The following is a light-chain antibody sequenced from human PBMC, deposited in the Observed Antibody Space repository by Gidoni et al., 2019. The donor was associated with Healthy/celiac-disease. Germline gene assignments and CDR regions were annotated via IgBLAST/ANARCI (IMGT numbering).Light chain of an antibody. CDR1: QSISSW. J-gene: IGKJ2*01. CDR2: DAS. Sequence: DIQMTQSPSTLSASVGDRVTITCRASQSISSWLAWYQQKPGKAPKLLIYDASSLESGVPSRFSGSGSGTEFTLTISSLQPDDFATYYCQPYNSYPYTFGQGTELEIK. V-gene: IGKV1-5*01. CDR3: QPYNSYPYT.